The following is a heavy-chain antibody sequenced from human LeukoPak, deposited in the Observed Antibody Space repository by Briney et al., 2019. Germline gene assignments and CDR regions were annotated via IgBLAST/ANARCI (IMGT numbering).Heavy chain of an antibody. Sequence: GGSLRLSCAASGXTFSSYGMHWVRQAPGKGLEWVAVIWYDGSNKYYADSVKGRFTISRDNSKNTLYLQMNSLRAEDTAVYYCARWVVVAATQYYYGMDVWGQGTTVTVSS. CDR1: GXTFSSYG. CDR2: IWYDGSNK. J-gene: IGHJ6*02. CDR3: ARWVVVAATQYYYGMDV. D-gene: IGHD2-15*01. V-gene: IGHV3-33*01.